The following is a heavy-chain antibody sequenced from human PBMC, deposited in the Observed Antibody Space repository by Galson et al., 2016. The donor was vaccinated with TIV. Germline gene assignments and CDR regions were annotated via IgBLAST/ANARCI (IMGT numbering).Heavy chain of an antibody. V-gene: IGHV6-1*01. CDR1: GDSVSSHSA. Sequence: CAISGDSVSSHSAWNWIRQSPSRGLAWLGRTYYRSKWYNDYALSVKSRITINPDTSKNQFSLQLNSMTPEDTAVYYCARDRTLPGYYYNGMDVWGQGTTVTVSS. CDR3: ARDRTLPGYYYNGMDV. D-gene: IGHD1/OR15-1a*01. J-gene: IGHJ6*02. CDR2: TYYRSKWYN.